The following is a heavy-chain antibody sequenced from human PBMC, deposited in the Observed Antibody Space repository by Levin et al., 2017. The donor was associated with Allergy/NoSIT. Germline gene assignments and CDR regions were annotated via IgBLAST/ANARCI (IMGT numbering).Heavy chain of an antibody. D-gene: IGHD3-3*01. CDR2: ISAYNGNT. V-gene: IGHV1-18*01. J-gene: IGHJ4*02. CDR3: ARETTGGDFWSGHPIDY. Sequence: ASVKVSCKASGYTFTSYGISWVRQAPGQGLEWMGWISAYNGNTNYAQKLQGRVTMTTDTSTSTAYMELRSLRSDDTAVYYCARETTGGDFWSGHPIDYWGQGTLVTVSS. CDR1: GYTFTSYG.